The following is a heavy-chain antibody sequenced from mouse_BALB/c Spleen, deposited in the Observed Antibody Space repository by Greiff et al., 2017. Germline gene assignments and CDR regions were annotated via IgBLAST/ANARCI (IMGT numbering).Heavy chain of an antibody. CDR1: GFTFSSYT. D-gene: IGHD4-1*01. J-gene: IGHJ3*01. CDR3: ARHKLGFAY. V-gene: IGHV5-12-2*01. Sequence: DVKLVESGGGLVQPGGSLKLSCAASGFTFSSYTMSWVRQTPEKRLEWVAYISNGGGSTYYPDTVKGRFTISRDNAKNTLYLQMSSLKSEDTAMYYCARHKLGFAYWGQGTLVTVSA. CDR2: ISNGGGST.